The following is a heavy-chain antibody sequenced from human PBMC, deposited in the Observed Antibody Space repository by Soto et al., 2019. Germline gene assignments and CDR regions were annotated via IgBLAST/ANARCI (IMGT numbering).Heavy chain of an antibody. Sequence: ASVKVSCKASGYTFTSYDINWVRHASGQGLEWMGWMNPNSGNTGSAQKFQGRVTMTRNTSINTAYMELSSLRSEDTAVYYCARDIKPVWGVVSQGAFDIWGQGTMVTVSS. CDR1: GYTFTSYD. D-gene: IGHD3-16*01. CDR3: ARDIKPVWGVVSQGAFDI. V-gene: IGHV1-8*01. J-gene: IGHJ3*02. CDR2: MNPNSGNT.